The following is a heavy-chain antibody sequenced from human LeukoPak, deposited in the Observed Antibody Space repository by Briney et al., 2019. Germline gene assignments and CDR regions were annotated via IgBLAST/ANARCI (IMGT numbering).Heavy chain of an antibody. CDR1: GGSISSSNW. CDR3: ARSGYGSGPPRWFDP. V-gene: IGHV4-4*02. D-gene: IGHD3-10*01. CDR2: IYHSGST. Sequence: PSGTLSLTCAVSGGSISSSNWWSWVRQPPGKGLEWIGEIYHSGSTNYSPSLKSRVTISVDKSKNQFSLKLSSVTAADTAVYYCARSGYGSGPPRWFDPWGQGTLVTVSS. J-gene: IGHJ5*02.